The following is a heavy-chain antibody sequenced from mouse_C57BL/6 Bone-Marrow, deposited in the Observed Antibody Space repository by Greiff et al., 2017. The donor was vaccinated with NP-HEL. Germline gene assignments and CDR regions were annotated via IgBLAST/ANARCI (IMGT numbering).Heavy chain of an antibody. CDR2: ISDGGSYT. CDR1: GFTFSSYA. V-gene: IGHV5-4*01. J-gene: IGHJ1*03. D-gene: IGHD2-4*01. Sequence: EVQLVESGGGLVKPGGSLKLSCAASGFTFSSYAMSWVRQTPEKRLEWVATISDGGSYTYYPDNVKGRFTISRDNAKNNLYLQMSHLKSEDTAMYYCARDYYDYDEDWYFDVWGTGTTVTVSS. CDR3: ARDYYDYDEDWYFDV.